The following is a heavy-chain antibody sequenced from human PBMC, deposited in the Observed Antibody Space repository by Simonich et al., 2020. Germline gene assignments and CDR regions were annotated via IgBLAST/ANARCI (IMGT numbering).Heavy chain of an antibody. CDR2: MNPISGNQ. D-gene: IGHD2-8*01. CDR1: GYTFTSSD. V-gene: IGHV1-8*03. J-gene: IGHJ5*02. Sequence: QVQLVQSGAEVKKPGASVKVSCKASGYTFTSSDINWVRQATGQGIEWVGWMNPISGNQCYAQKFQGRDTITRNTSISTAYMELSSLRSEDTAVYYCARSRYCTNGVCYNWFDPWGQGTLVTVSS. CDR3: ARSRYCTNGVCYNWFDP.